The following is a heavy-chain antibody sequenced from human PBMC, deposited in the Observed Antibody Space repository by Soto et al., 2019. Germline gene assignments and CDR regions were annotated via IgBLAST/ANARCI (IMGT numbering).Heavy chain of an antibody. D-gene: IGHD1-1*01. J-gene: IGHJ6*02. Sequence: SLRLSCAASGFTFDDYAMHWVRQAPGKGLEWVSGISWNSGSIGYADSVKGRFTISRDNAKNSLYLQMNSLRAEDTALYYCAKEGLGNPMYYYYGMDVWGQGTTVTVSS. CDR3: AKEGLGNPMYYYYGMDV. V-gene: IGHV3-9*01. CDR2: ISWNSGSI. CDR1: GFTFDDYA.